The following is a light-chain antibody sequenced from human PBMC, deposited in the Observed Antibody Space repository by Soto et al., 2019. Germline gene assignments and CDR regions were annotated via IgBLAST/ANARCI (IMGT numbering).Light chain of an antibody. CDR1: QGISSY. Sequence: DIQLTQSPSFLSASVGDRVTITCRASQGISSYLAWYQQKPGKAPKLLIYTASTLQSGVPFRFSGSGSGTEFTLTISSLQPEDFATYYCQYLNSYPLTFGGGTKVESK. J-gene: IGKJ4*01. CDR2: TAS. V-gene: IGKV1-9*01. CDR3: QYLNSYPLT.